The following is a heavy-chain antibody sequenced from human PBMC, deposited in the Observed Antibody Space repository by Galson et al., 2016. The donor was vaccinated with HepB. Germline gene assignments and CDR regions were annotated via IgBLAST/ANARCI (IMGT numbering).Heavy chain of an antibody. CDR2: SNTIFGPA. J-gene: IGHJ4*02. V-gene: IGHV1-69*01. CDR1: GGTFSTYA. D-gene: IGHD3-9*01. Sequence: VKVSCKASGGTFSTYAINWVRQAPGQGLEWMGGSNTIFGPANYAQKFQGRVTITADGSTSTAYMELRSLRSEDTAVYYCARAGSSLTAYYIWGQGTLVTVSS. CDR3: ARAGSSLTAYYI.